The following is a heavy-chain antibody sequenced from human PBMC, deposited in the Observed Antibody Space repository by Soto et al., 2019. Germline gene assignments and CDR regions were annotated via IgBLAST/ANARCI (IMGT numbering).Heavy chain of an antibody. V-gene: IGHV3-30*03. D-gene: IGHD1-26*01. CDR2: ISYDGSNK. CDR3: EGVVSGNDACDI. CDR1: GFTFSSYG. J-gene: IGHJ3*02. Sequence: QPGGSLRLSCAASGFTFSSYGMHWVRQAPGKGLEWVAVISYDGSNKYYADSVKGRFTISRDNSKNTLYLQMNSLRAEDTAVYYCEGVVSGNDACDIWGQGTMLTVSS.